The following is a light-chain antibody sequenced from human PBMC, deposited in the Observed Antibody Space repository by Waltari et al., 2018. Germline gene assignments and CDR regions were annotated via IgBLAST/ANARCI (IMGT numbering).Light chain of an antibody. J-gene: IGKJ1*01. CDR3: QKYDSLPAT. Sequence: VLPQYSATLSLSTVERATLSCRSSQSVIKYLAWYQQKPGRAPRLLIYHASTRATGIPDRFSGSGSGTDFSLTISRLEPEDFAVYYCQKYDSLPATFGQGTRVEIK. V-gene: IGKV3-20*01. CDR1: QSVIKY. CDR2: HAS.